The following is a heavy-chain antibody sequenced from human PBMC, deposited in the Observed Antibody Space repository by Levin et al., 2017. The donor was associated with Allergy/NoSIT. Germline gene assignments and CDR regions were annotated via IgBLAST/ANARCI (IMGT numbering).Heavy chain of an antibody. D-gene: IGHD1-26*01. CDR2: ISWNSGSI. V-gene: IGHV3-9*01. J-gene: IGHJ4*02. CDR1: GFTFDDYA. CDR3: AKDIQHGWVGATLDY. Sequence: PGGSLRLSCAASGFTFDDYAMHWVRQAPGKGLEWVSGISWNSGSIGYADSVKGRFTISRDNAKNSLYLQMNSLRAEDTALYYCAKDIQHGWVGATLDYWGQGTLVTVSS.